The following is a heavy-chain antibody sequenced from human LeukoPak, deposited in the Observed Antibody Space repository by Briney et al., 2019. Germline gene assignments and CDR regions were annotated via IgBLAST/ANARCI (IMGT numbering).Heavy chain of an antibody. CDR3: ARDGRAAAGDY. V-gene: IGHV3-30*01. D-gene: IGHD6-13*01. CDR1: GFTFSSYA. CDR2: ISYDGSNK. J-gene: IGHJ4*02. Sequence: GSLRLSCAASGFTFSSYAMHWVRQAPGKGLEWVAVISYDGSNKYYADSVKGRFTISRDNSKSTLYLQMNSLRAEDTAVYYCARDGRAAAGDYWGQGTLVTVSS.